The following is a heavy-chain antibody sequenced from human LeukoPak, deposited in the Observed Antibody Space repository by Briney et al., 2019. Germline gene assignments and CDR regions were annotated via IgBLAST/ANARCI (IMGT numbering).Heavy chain of an antibody. V-gene: IGHV3-23*01. D-gene: IGHD6-13*01. J-gene: IGHJ4*02. CDR3: AKGLLSVGQQLPRSGFDY. CDR1: GFTFSSYA. Sequence: GGSLRLSCAASGFTFSSYAMSWVSQAPGKGLEWVSAISGSGGSTYYADSVKGRFTISRDNSKNTLYLQMNSLRAEDTAVYYCAKGLLSVGQQLPRSGFDYWGQGTLVTVSS. CDR2: ISGSGGST.